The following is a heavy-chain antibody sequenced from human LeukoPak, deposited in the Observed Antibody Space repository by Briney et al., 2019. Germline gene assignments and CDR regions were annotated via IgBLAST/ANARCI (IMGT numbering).Heavy chain of an antibody. D-gene: IGHD3-10*01. CDR1: GFAFSSYA. J-gene: IGHJ4*02. CDR2: ISGSGGST. CDR3: AKDMGRWFGELTYFDY. V-gene: IGHV3-23*01. Sequence: GGSLRLSCAASGFAFSSYAMSWVRQAPGKGLEWVSAISGSGGSTYYADSVKGRFTISRDNSKNTLYLQMNSLRAEDTAVYYCAKDMGRWFGELTYFDYWGQGTLVTVSS.